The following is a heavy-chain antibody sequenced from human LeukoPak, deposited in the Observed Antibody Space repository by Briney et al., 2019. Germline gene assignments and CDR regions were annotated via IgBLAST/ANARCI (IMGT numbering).Heavy chain of an antibody. CDR3: ARYGYSSSAGDY. CDR1: GYSISSGYY. CDR2: IYHSGST. V-gene: IGHV4-38-2*01. J-gene: IGHJ4*02. Sequence: PSETLSLTCAVYGYSISSGYYWGWIRQPPGKGLGWMGNIYHSGSTYYNPSLKSRVTISVDTSKNQFSLKLNSGTAADTAVYYCARYGYSSSAGDYWGQGTLVTVSS. D-gene: IGHD6-6*01.